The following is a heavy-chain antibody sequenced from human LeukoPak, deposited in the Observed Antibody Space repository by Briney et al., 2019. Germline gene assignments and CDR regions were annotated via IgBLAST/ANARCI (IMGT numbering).Heavy chain of an antibody. CDR3: ARDRGQQLVRGLVY. V-gene: IGHV3-33*01. Sequence: QVQLVESGGGVVQPGRSLRLSCAASGFTFSSYGMHWVRQAPGKGLEWVAVIWYDGSNKYYADSVKGRFTISRDNSKNTLYLQMNSLRAEDTAVYHCARDRGQQLVRGLVYWGQGTLVTVSS. CDR2: IWYDGSNK. D-gene: IGHD6-13*01. J-gene: IGHJ4*02. CDR1: GFTFSSYG.